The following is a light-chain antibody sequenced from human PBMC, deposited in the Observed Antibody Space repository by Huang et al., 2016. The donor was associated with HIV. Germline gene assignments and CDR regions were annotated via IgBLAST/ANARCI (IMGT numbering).Light chain of an antibody. J-gene: IGKJ1*01. CDR2: FAY. Sequence: DIQMTQSPASLSASVGDKVTITCRASHGISNYLAWYQQKPGKAPQLLIHFAYRLQSGVESRFSGSGSWTDFPLTISSLQPEDVGTYFCQKYKDAPPTFGQGTKVEI. CDR3: QKYKDAPPT. V-gene: IGKV1-27*01. CDR1: HGISNY.